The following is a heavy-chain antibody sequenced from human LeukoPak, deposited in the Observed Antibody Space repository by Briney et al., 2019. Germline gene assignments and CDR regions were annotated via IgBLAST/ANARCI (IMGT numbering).Heavy chain of an antibody. V-gene: IGHV3-64*02. D-gene: IGHD1-14*01. CDR1: GFRFSYHD. CDR3: ARELGGTKTGGFDI. CDR2: IGAAGAHT. Sequence: GGSPRLSCAASGFRFSYHDMHWVRQAPGKGLEFVSSIGAAGAHTFYADSVKGRFTISRDNFQSTMYLQMDGLRPEDSAVYYCARELGGTKTGGFDIWGQGTVVTVPS. J-gene: IGHJ3*02.